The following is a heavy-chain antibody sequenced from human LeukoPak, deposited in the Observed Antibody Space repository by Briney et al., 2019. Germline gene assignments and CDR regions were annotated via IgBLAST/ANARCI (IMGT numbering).Heavy chain of an antibody. CDR3: ARGGSYPRGNAFDI. J-gene: IGHJ3*02. V-gene: IGHV4-59*01. D-gene: IGHD1-26*01. CDR2: IYYSGIT. Sequence: SATLSLPCTVSGGPISRYYWSWLRQPPGKGLEWIGYIYYSGITNYNPSLKSRVTISVDTSKNQFSLKLSSVTAADTAVYYCARGGSYPRGNAFDIWGQGTMVTVSS. CDR1: GGPISRYY.